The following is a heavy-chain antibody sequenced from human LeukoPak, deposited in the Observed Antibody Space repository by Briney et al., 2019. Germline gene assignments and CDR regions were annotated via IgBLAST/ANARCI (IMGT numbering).Heavy chain of an antibody. CDR3: ANRRWLVSSFDY. V-gene: IGHV3-7*03. Sequence: GGSLRLSCAASGFTFSSYWMSWVRQAPGKGLEWVANIKQDGSEKEYVDSVKGRFTISRDNSKNTLYLQMNSLRAEDTAVYYCANRRWLVSSFDYWGQGTLVTVSS. J-gene: IGHJ4*02. CDR2: IKQDGSEK. CDR1: GFTFSSYW. D-gene: IGHD6-19*01.